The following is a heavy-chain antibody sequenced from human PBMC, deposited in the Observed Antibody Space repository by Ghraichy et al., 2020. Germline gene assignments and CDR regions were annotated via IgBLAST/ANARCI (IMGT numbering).Heavy chain of an antibody. CDR3: AKGLRELQDHGYYYGTDV. J-gene: IGHJ6*02. CDR2: ISCSGGST. V-gene: IGHV3-23*01. D-gene: IGHD1-7*01. Sequence: GGSLRLSCAASGFTFSIYAMTWVRQAPGKGLEWVSAISCSGGSTYYADSVKGRFTISRDNSKNTLYLQMKSLRAEDTALYYCAKGLRELQDHGYYYGTDVWSQGTTVTVS. CDR1: GFTFSIYA.